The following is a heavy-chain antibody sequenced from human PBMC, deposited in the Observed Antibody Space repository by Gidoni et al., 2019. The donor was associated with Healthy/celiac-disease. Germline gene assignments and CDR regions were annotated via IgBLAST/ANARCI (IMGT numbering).Heavy chain of an antibody. CDR2: ISSSSSYI. D-gene: IGHD1-26*01. Sequence: EVQLVASGGGLVKPGGSLRLSCAASGFPFSSYSMNWVRQAPGKGLEWVSSISSSSSYIYYADSVKDRFTITRDNAKNSLYLQMNSLRAEDTAVYYCTSLNNGSYWVDYWGQGTLVTVSS. J-gene: IGHJ4*02. V-gene: IGHV3-21*01. CDR3: TSLNNGSYWVDY. CDR1: GFPFSSYS.